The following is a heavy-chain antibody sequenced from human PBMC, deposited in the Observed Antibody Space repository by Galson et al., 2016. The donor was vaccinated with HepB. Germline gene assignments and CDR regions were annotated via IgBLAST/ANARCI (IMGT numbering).Heavy chain of an antibody. D-gene: IGHD4-17*01. CDR1: GGSISPFY. CDR2: IHSSGST. J-gene: IGHJ6*03. CDR3: ATSTLTTPPPHHYNYYSYLDV. V-gene: IGHV4-4*07. Sequence: SETLSLTCTVSGGSISPFYWTWIRQPAGKGLEWVGRIHSSGSTKYNASLNSRVTMSIDTSKNQFTLNLRSATAADTAVYYCATSTLTTPPPHHYNYYSYLDVWGKGTTVTVSS.